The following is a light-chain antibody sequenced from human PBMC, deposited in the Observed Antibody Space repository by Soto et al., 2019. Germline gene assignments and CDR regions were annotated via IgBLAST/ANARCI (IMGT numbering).Light chain of an antibody. Sequence: QSVLTQPPSASGSPGQSVAISCTGTSSDVGGYNYVSWYQQNPGKAPKLMIYEVNKRPSGVPDRVSGSKSGNTASLSVSGLQAEAEADYYCSSYAGSSNVFGTGTKLTVL. CDR1: SSDVGGYNY. CDR3: SSYAGSSNV. J-gene: IGLJ6*01. V-gene: IGLV2-8*01. CDR2: EVN.